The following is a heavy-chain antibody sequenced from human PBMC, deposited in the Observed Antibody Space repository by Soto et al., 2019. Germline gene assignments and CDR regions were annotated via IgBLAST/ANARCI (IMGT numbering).Heavy chain of an antibody. CDR3: ATRYYYGSGSMYGMDV. CDR1: GFTLSSYW. V-gene: IGHV3-74*01. Sequence: LRLSCAASGFTLSSYWMHWVRQAPGKGLVWVSRINSDGSSTSYADSVKGRFTISRDNAKNTLYLQMNSLRAEDTAVYYCATRYYYGSGSMYGMDVWGQGTTVTVS. D-gene: IGHD3-10*01. CDR2: INSDGSST. J-gene: IGHJ6*02.